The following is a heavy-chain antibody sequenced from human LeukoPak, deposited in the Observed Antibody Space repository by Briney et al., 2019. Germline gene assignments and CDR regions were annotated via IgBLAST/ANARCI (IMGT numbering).Heavy chain of an antibody. D-gene: IGHD1-26*01. Sequence: SETLSLTCTVSGDSINNDYWTWIRQPPGKGLEWIGYMYNSGSTKYNPSLKSRVTILPDTPKNQFSLKLSSVTAADTAVYYCARASVGATYNWFDPWGQGTLVTVSS. CDR1: GDSINNDY. CDR2: MYNSGST. CDR3: ARASVGATYNWFDP. J-gene: IGHJ5*02. V-gene: IGHV4-59*01.